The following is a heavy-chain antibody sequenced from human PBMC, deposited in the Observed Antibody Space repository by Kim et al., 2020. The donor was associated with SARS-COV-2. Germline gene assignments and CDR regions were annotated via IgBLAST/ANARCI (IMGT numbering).Heavy chain of an antibody. J-gene: IGHJ3*02. CDR3: ARDRGVYYGSGSYLEAFDI. CDR1: GDSVSSNSAA. Sequence: SQTLSLTCTIFGDSVSSNSAAWNWIRQSPSRGLEWLGRTYYRSKYYNDYAVSVKSRVIINPDTSKNQFSLRLNSVTPEDTAVYYCARDRGVYYGSGSYLEAFDIWGQGTMVTVSS. CDR2: TYYRSKYYN. V-gene: IGHV6-1*01. D-gene: IGHD3-10*01.